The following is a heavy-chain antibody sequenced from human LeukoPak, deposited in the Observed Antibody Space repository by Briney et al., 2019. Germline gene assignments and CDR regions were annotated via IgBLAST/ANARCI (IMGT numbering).Heavy chain of an antibody. D-gene: IGHD2-15*01. Sequence: PSETLSLTCAVSGYSISSGYYWGWIRQPPGKGLEWIGRIYHSGSTYYNPSLNSRATISLDTSKHQFSLKLSSVTPADTAVYYCATAYCSGGRCYQAYDAFDIWGQGTMVTVSS. CDR1: GYSISSGYY. V-gene: IGHV4-38-2*01. CDR3: ATAYCSGGRCYQAYDAFDI. J-gene: IGHJ3*02. CDR2: IYHSGST.